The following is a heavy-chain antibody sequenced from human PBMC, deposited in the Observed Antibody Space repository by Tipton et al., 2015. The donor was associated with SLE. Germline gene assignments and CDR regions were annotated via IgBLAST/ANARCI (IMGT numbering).Heavy chain of an antibody. Sequence: TLSLTCTVSDGSISGYYWSWIRQPAGKGLEWIGRVYSSGSTNYNPSLKSRVTMSVDTSKNQFSLNLSSVTAADTAVYYCARLGGAFDIWGQGTMVTVSS. J-gene: IGHJ3*02. CDR1: DGSISGYY. CDR3: ARLGGAFDI. CDR2: VYSSGST. D-gene: IGHD3-16*01. V-gene: IGHV4-4*07.